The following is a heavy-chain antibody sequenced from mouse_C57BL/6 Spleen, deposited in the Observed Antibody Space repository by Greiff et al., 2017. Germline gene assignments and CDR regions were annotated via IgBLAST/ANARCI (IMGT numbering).Heavy chain of an antibody. D-gene: IGHD1-1*01. V-gene: IGHV1-85*01. J-gene: IGHJ2*01. Sequence: QVQLQQSGPELVKPGASVKLSCKASGYTFTSYDINWVKQRPGQGLEWIGWIYPRDGSTKYNEKFKGKATLTVDTSSSTAYMELHSLTSEDSAVYFCARELGFNTTVVADYFDDCGQGTTLTVSS. CDR1: GYTFTSYD. CDR2: IYPRDGST. CDR3: ARELGFNTTVVADYFDD.